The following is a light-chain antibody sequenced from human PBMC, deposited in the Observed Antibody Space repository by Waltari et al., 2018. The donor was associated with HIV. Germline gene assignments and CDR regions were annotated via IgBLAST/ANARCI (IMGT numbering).Light chain of an antibody. V-gene: IGLV1-47*01. J-gene: IGLJ2*01. Sequence: QSVLTQPPSASGTAGQRVTISCSGSRSNIGSNFVFWYQQFPGSAPKLLIYKINLRFSGVPGRFSGSKSGTSAALAISGLRSEDEAAYDCAAWDDNLVGHVVFGGGTNLTV. CDR1: RSNIGSNF. CDR2: KIN. CDR3: AAWDDNLVGHVV.